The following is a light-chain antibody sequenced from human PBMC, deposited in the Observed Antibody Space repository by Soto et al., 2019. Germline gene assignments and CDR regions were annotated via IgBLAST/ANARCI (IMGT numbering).Light chain of an antibody. Sequence: EIAMTQSPATLSVSPGERATLSCRASKSVNSNYLAWYQQKPGQSPRLLIYDVSIRATGVPARFSATGSETDFTLTISGLQSGDSAVYFCQQYNNWPFSFGQGTRLEIK. J-gene: IGKJ5*01. CDR3: QQYNNWPFS. CDR1: KSVNSN. CDR2: DVS. V-gene: IGKV3-15*01.